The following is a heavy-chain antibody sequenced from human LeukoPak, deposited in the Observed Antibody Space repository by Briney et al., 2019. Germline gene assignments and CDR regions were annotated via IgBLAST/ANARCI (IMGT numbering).Heavy chain of an antibody. Sequence: GGSLRLSCAASGFTFSGYSMNWVRQAPGKGLEWVSSISSSSSYIYYADSVKGRFTISRDNAKNSLYLQMNSLRAEDTAVYYCARISSSTPEDYWGQGTLVTVSS. V-gene: IGHV3-21*01. J-gene: IGHJ4*02. CDR1: GFTFSGYS. D-gene: IGHD6-6*01. CDR3: ARISSSTPEDY. CDR2: ISSSSSYI.